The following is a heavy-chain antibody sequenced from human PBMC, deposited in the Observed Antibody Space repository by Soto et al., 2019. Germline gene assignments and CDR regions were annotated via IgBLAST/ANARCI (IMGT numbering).Heavy chain of an antibody. J-gene: IGHJ5*02. CDR3: ARSTVTPYNWFDP. CDR1: GFTFSSYA. Sequence: PGGSLRLSCAASGFTFSSYAMHWVRQAPGKGLEWVAVISYDGSNKYYADSVKGRFTISRDNSKNTLYLQMNSLRAGDTAVYYCARSTVTPYNWFDPWGQGTLVTVSS. V-gene: IGHV3-30-3*01. D-gene: IGHD4-17*01. CDR2: ISYDGSNK.